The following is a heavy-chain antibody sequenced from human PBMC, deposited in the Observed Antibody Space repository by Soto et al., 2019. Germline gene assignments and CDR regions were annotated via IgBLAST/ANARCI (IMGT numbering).Heavy chain of an antibody. Sequence: SGPTLVNPTQTLTLTCTFSGFSLSTSGMCVSWIRQPPGKALEWLALIDWDDDKYYSTSLKTRLTISKDTSKNQVVLTMTNMDPVDTATYYCARIALKAVAGKRRYYYYGMDVWGQGTTVTVSS. CDR1: GFSLSTSGMC. J-gene: IGHJ6*02. V-gene: IGHV2-70*01. CDR2: IDWDDDK. D-gene: IGHD6-19*01. CDR3: ARIALKAVAGKRRYYYYGMDV.